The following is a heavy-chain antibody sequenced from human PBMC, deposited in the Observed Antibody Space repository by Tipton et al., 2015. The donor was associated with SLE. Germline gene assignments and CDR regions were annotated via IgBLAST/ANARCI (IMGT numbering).Heavy chain of an antibody. V-gene: IGHV3-23*03. J-gene: IGHJ4*02. CDR1: GFTFSSYA. D-gene: IGHD2-15*01. Sequence: SLRLSCAASGFTFSSYAMSWVRQAPGKGLEWVSVIYSGGGSTYYADSVKGRYTISRDNSKNTLYLQMNSLRAEDTAVYYCAKDGRAAGAFDYWGQGTLVTVSS. CDR3: AKDGRAAGAFDY. CDR2: IYSGGGST.